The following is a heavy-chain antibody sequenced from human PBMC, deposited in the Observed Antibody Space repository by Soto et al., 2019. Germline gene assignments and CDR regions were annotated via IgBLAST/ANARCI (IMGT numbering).Heavy chain of an antibody. J-gene: IGHJ4*02. CDR2: ISSSSSYI. CDR1: GFTCSSYS. Sequence: EVQLVESGGGLVKPGGSLRLSCAASGFTCSSYSMNWVRQAPGKGLEWVSSISSSSSYIYYADSVKGRFTISRDNAKNSLYLQMNSLRAEDTAVYYCARGSGYSYGSSYRGQGTLVTVSS. V-gene: IGHV3-21*01. CDR3: ARGSGYSYGSSY. D-gene: IGHD5-18*01.